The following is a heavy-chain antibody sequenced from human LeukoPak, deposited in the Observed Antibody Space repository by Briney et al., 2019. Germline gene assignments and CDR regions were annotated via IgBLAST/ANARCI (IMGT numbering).Heavy chain of an antibody. CDR3: ARASETAMVTL. Sequence: SETLSLTCTVSGVSITSGTYYWTWIRQPAGKGLEWIGRIYSTGRVNYNPSLKSRVTMLLDTSKNHISLKLTSVTAADTAIYFCARASETAMVTLWGQGTLVTVSS. CDR1: GVSITSGTYY. V-gene: IGHV4-61*02. D-gene: IGHD5-18*01. J-gene: IGHJ4*02. CDR2: IYSTGRV.